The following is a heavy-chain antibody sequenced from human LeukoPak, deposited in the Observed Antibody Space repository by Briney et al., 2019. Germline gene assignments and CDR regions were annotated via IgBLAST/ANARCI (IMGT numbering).Heavy chain of an antibody. J-gene: IGHJ4*02. CDR2: ISGSSGST. Sequence: PGGSLRLSCAASGFTFSSYAMSWVRQAPGKGLEWVSAISGSSGSTHYADSVKGRFTISRDNSKNTLYLQMNSLRAEDTAVYYCARCSGVFGSSGYWGQGTLVTVSS. V-gene: IGHV3-23*01. CDR3: ARCSGVFGSSGY. D-gene: IGHD6-6*01. CDR1: GFTFSSYA.